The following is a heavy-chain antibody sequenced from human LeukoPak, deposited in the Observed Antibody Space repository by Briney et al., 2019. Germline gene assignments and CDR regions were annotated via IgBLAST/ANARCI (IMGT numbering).Heavy chain of an antibody. D-gene: IGHD3-3*01. V-gene: IGHV4-34*01. J-gene: IGHJ4*02. Sequence: SETLSLTCAVYGGSFSGYYWSWIRQPPGKGLEWIGEINHSGSTNYNPPLKSRVTISVDTSKNQFSLKLSSVTAADTAVYYCARNPDRSDFWSGYSFDYWGQGTLVTVSS. CDR2: INHSGST. CDR3: ARNPDRSDFWSGYSFDY. CDR1: GGSFSGYY.